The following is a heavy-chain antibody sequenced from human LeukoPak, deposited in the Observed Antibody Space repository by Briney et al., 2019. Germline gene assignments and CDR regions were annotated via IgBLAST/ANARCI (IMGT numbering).Heavy chain of an antibody. D-gene: IGHD3-22*01. CDR3: ATLDSYYDNSGRPLIPD. V-gene: IGHV1-24*01. Sequence: GASVTVSCNISGYTLTDFSMHWVRQAPGKALEWMGGFNREDAEPIYAPHFRGRVTVTEDTSTDTAYMELSSLRSEDTAVYFCATLDSYYDNSGRPLIPDWGQGTLVTVSS. J-gene: IGHJ4*02. CDR1: GYTLTDFS. CDR2: FNREDAEP.